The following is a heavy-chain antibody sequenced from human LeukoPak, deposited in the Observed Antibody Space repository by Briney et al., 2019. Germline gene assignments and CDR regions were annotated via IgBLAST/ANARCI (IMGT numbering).Heavy chain of an antibody. Sequence: GASLRLSCAASGFTFSSYAMSWVRQAPGKGLEWVSAISGSGGSTYYADSVKGRFTVSRDNSKNTLYLQMNSLRAEDTAVYYCAKDTDFWYFDYWGQGTLVTVSS. CDR2: ISGSGGST. D-gene: IGHD3-3*01. V-gene: IGHV3-23*01. CDR3: AKDTDFWYFDY. CDR1: GFTFSSYA. J-gene: IGHJ4*02.